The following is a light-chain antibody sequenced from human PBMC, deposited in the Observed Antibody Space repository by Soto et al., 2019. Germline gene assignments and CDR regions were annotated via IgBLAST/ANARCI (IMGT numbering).Light chain of an antibody. Sequence: QSALTQPASVSGSPGQSITISCTGTDSDVGTYNLVSWYQQHPAKAPKLMIYEGSKRPSGVSNRFSGSRSGNTASLTITGLQADDEAYYYCSSYAGTITSGAVFGGGTKLTVL. CDR3: SSYAGTITSGAV. CDR1: DSDVGTYNL. J-gene: IGLJ2*01. V-gene: IGLV2-23*01. CDR2: EGS.